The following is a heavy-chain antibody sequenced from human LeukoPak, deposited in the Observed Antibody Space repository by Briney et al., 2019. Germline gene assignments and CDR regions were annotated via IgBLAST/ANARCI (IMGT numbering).Heavy chain of an antibody. Sequence: GGSLRLSCAASGFTFSSYGMSWVRQAPGKGLEWVSAISGSGGRTNYADSVKGRFTISRDNSKNTLYLQMNSLRGEDTAVYYCAKGGGTGYSSSWYSNWGQGTLVTVSS. V-gene: IGHV3-23*01. CDR1: GFTFSSYG. CDR3: AKGGGTGYSSSWYSN. CDR2: ISGSGGRT. J-gene: IGHJ4*02. D-gene: IGHD6-13*01.